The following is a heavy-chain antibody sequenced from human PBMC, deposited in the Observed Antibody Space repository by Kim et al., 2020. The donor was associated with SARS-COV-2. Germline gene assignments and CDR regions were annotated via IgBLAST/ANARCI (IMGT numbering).Heavy chain of an antibody. V-gene: IGHV3-7*01. CDR3: ASAGVVVILPHFDY. D-gene: IGHD3-3*01. Sequence: VDSVKGRFTISRDNAKNSLYLQMNSLRAEDTAVYYCASAGVVVILPHFDYWGQGTLVTVSS. J-gene: IGHJ4*02.